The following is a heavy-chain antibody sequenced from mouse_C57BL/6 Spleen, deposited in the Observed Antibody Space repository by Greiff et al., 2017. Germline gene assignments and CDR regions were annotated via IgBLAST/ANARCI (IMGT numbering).Heavy chain of an antibody. J-gene: IGHJ2*01. CDR2: IDPETGGT. Sequence: VQLQQSGAELVRPGASVTLSCKASGYTFTDYEMHWVKQTPVHGLEWIGAIDPETGGTAYNQKFKGKAILTADKSSSTAYMELRSLTSEDSAVYYCTRSVLLRYYFDYWGQGTTLTVSS. CDR3: TRSVLLRYYFDY. V-gene: IGHV1-15*01. CDR1: GYTFTDYE. D-gene: IGHD1-1*01.